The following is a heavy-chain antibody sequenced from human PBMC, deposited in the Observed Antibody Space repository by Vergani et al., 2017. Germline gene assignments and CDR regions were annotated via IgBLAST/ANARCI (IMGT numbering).Heavy chain of an antibody. CDR3: AKDRGGYYYDSSTYYH. CDR1: GYTFTGYY. D-gene: IGHD3-22*01. J-gene: IGHJ5*02. V-gene: IGHV1-2*02. CDR2: INPNSGGT. Sequence: QVQLVQSGAEVKKPGASVKVSCKASGYTFTGYYMHWVRQAPGQGLEWMGWINPNSGGTNYAQKFQGRVTMTRDTSISTAYMELSRLRAEDTAVYYCAKDRGGYYYDSSTYYHWGQGTLVTVSS.